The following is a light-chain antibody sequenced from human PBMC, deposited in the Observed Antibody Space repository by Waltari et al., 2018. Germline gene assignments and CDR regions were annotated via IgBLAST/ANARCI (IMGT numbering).Light chain of an antibody. CDR1: HSIFNG. CDR3: HQYSAYPTWT. V-gene: IGKV1-5*01. CDR2: EAS. J-gene: IGKJ1*01. Sequence: DVQMTQSPSTLSAFVVDRVPITCLARHSIFNGVAWYQQKPEKSPPILIYEASTRQNGVTSMFRVGGSGTEFTLTISSLLPDDFSTYYCHQYSAYPTWTFGQGTKVEI.